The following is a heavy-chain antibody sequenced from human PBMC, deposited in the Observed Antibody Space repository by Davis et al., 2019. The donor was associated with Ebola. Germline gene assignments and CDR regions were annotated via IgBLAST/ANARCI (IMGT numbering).Heavy chain of an antibody. CDR2: IVVGSGNT. D-gene: IGHD6-6*01. V-gene: IGHV1-58*02. CDR1: GFTFTSSA. CDR3: AADTVSGSIAARPDGMDV. J-gene: IGHJ6*02. Sequence: SVKVSCKASGFTFTSSAMQWVRQARGQRLEWIGWIVVGSGNTNYAQKFQERVTITRDMSTSTAYMELSSLRSEDTAVYYCAADTVSGSIAARPDGMDVWGQGTTVTVSS.